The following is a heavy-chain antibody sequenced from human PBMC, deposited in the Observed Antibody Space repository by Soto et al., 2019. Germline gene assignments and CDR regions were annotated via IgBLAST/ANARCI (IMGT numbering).Heavy chain of an antibody. CDR1: GGSISSGGYS. V-gene: IGHV4-30-2*01. Sequence: SETLSLTCAVSGGSISSGGYSGSWIRQPPGKGLEWIGYIYHSGSTYYNPFLKSRVTISVDRSKNQFSLKLSSVTAADTAVYYRGRVPARRGQGTFVLGSS. J-gene: IGHJ4*02. CDR2: IYHSGST. CDR3: GRVPAR. D-gene: IGHD2-2*01.